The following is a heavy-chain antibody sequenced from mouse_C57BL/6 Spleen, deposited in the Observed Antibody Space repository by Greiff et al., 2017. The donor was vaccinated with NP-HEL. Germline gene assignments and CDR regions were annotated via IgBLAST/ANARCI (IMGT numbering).Heavy chain of an antibody. J-gene: IGHJ2*01. D-gene: IGHD1-1*01. CDR2: IYPRDGST. Sequence: VVKPGASVKISCKVSGYTFTDHTIHWMKQRPEQGLEWIGYIYPRDGSTKYNEKFKGKATLTADKSSSTAYMQLNSLTSEDSAVYFCARGDYYGSSWGYYFDYWGQGTTLTVSS. CDR3: ARGDYYGSSWGYYFDY. CDR1: GYTFTDHT. V-gene: IGHV1-78*01.